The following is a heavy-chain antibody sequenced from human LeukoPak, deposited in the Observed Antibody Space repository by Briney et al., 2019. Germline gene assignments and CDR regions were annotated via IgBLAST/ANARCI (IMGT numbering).Heavy chain of an antibody. D-gene: IGHD2-15*01. V-gene: IGHV3-48*03. Sequence: GGSLRLSCAASGLTVSSYEMNWVRQAPGKGLEWVSHISGRGGAIYYADSVRGRFTISRDNAKNSLYLQMNSLRAEDTAVYYCARARSRWPQGPYYFDSWGQGTLVTVSS. CDR2: ISGRGGAI. CDR3: ARARSRWPQGPYYFDS. CDR1: GLTVSSYE. J-gene: IGHJ4*02.